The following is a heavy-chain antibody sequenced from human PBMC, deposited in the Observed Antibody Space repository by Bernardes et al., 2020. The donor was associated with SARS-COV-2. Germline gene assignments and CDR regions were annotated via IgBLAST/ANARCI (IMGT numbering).Heavy chain of an antibody. V-gene: IGHV4-59*01. CDR2: IYYSGST. J-gene: IGHJ6*02. CDR1: GGSISSYY. CDR3: ARDLMCSGVSCYAYGMDV. Sequence: SETLSLTCTVSGGSISSYYWSWIRQPPGKGLEWIGYIYYSGSTNYNPSLKSRVTISVDTSKNQFSLKLSSVPAADTAVYYWARDLMCSGVSCYAYGMDVWCQGTTVTVSS. D-gene: IGHD2-15*01.